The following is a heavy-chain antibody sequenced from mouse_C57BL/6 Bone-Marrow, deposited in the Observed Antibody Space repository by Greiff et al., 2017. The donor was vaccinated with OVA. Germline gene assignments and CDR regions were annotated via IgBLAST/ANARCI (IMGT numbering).Heavy chain of an antibody. V-gene: IGHV10-1*01. CDR3: VSPITTESPLEGFDV. D-gene: IGHD1-2*01. CDR1: GFSFNTYA. J-gene: IGHJ1*03. CDR2: IRSKSNNYAT. Sequence: VQLKQSGGGLVQPKGSLKLSCAASGFSFNTYAMNWVRQAPGKGLEWVARIRSKSNNYATYYADSVKDRFTISRDDSESMLYLQMNNLKTEDTAMYYGVSPITTESPLEGFDVWGTGTTVTVSS.